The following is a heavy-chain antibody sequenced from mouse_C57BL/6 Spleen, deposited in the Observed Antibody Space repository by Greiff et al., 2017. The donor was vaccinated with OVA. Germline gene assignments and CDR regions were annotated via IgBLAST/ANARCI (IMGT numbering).Heavy chain of an antibody. CDR1: GYAFSSYW. J-gene: IGHJ2*01. CDR3: ARGITTVVAGGYYFDY. Sequence: LQESGAELVKPGASVKISCKASGYAFSSYWMNWVKQRPGKGLEWIGQIYPGDGDTNYNGKFKGKATLTADKSSSTAYMQLSSLTSEDSAVYFCARGITTVVAGGYYFDYWGQGTTLTVSS. D-gene: IGHD1-1*01. CDR2: IYPGDGDT. V-gene: IGHV1-80*01.